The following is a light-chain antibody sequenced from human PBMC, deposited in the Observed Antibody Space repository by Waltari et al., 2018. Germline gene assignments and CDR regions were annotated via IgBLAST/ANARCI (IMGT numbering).Light chain of an antibody. CDR3: QQYGTSPYT. Sequence: IVLTQSPGTLSLSPGDKASLYCKASQNLSSNFLAWYRQRPGQPPGLLIHGAAKRAAGSPDTFSGSGSGTDFTLTISRLEAEDSAVYYCQQYGTSPYTFGQGTKVEIK. CDR2: GAA. J-gene: IGKJ2*01. CDR1: QNLSSNF. V-gene: IGKV3-20*01.